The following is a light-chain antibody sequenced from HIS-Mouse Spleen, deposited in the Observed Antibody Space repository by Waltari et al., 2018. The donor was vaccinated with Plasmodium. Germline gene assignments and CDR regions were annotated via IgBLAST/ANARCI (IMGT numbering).Light chain of an antibody. CDR2: STN. Sequence: QTVVTQQPSFSVSPGGTVTLTCGLSTGSVSTSYYPSWYQQTPGQAPPPLIYSTNTRSSGVLDHFSGSIRGNNTALTITGAQADDESDYYCVLYMGSGIWVFGGGTKLTVL. CDR3: VLYMGSGIWV. CDR1: TGSVSTSYY. J-gene: IGLJ2*01. V-gene: IGLV8-61*01.